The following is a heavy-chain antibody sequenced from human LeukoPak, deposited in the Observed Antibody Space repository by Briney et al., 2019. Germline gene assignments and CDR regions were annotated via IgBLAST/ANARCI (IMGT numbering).Heavy chain of an antibody. CDR3: AKDDNIVVVPADAFDI. Sequence: GGTLRLSCAASGFTFSNYGMSWVRQAPGKGLEWVSSISGSGDSTYYADSVKGRFTISRDNSKNTLYLQMNSLRAEDTAVYYCAKDDNIVVVPADAFDIWGQGTMVAVSS. V-gene: IGHV3-23*01. D-gene: IGHD2-2*01. J-gene: IGHJ3*02. CDR2: ISGSGDST. CDR1: GFTFSNYG.